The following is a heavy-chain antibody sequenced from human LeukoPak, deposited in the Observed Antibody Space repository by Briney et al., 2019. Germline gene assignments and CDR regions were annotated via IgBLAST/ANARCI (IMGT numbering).Heavy chain of an antibody. Sequence: PGGSLRLSCAASGFTFSSYSMNWVRQAPGKGLEWVSSISSSSSYIYYADSVKGRFTISRDNAKNSLYLQMNSLRAEDTAVYDCARDKSQYSSGGAFDIWGQGTMVTVSS. D-gene: IGHD6-19*01. V-gene: IGHV3-21*01. CDR3: ARDKSQYSSGGAFDI. J-gene: IGHJ3*02. CDR1: GFTFSSYS. CDR2: ISSSSSYI.